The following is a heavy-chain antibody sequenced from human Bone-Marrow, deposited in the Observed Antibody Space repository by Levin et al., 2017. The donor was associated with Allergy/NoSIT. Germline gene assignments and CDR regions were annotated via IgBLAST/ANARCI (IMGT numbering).Heavy chain of an antibody. V-gene: IGHV4-39*07. CDR3: AGAFHWGYAGGTPDAFDV. Sequence: SETLSLTCAVSGDSFSSSTYYWAWIRLPPGKGLEWIASIYYNGDTHYNPSLESRVTVSLDTSKKQVSLKLTSVTAADTAVYYCAGAFHWGYAGGTPDAFDVWGQGTMVTVSS. D-gene: IGHD2-2*01. CDR2: IYYNGDT. J-gene: IGHJ3*01. CDR1: GDSFSSSTYY.